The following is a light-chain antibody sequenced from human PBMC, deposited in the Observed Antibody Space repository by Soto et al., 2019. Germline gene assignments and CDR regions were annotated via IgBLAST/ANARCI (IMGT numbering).Light chain of an antibody. CDR1: QVISSY. J-gene: IGKJ1*01. CDR2: AAS. Sequence: DIQLTQAPSFLSASAGDRVTITCRASQVISSYLAWYQQKPGRAPKLLIYAASTLQSGVPSRFSGSGSGTEFILTINNLQPEDFASYFCLQVYSFPRTFGLGTKVDIK. V-gene: IGKV1-9*01. CDR3: LQVYSFPRT.